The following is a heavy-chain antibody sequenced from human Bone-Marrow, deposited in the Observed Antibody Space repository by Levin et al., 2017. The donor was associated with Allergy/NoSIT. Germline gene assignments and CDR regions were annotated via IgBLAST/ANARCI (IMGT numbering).Heavy chain of an antibody. CDR1: GFAFSNCA. V-gene: IGHV3-23*01. D-gene: IGHD5-24*01. CDR2: ISNTGGTT. CDR3: ASSRDGYNLDYYGMDV. J-gene: IGHJ6*02. Sequence: GESLKISCAASGFAFSNCAMSWVRQAPGKGLEWVSTISNTGGTTYYADSVKGRFTISRDNSKNTLYLQMNSLRAEDTAAYYCASSRDGYNLDYYGMDVWGHGTTVTVSS.